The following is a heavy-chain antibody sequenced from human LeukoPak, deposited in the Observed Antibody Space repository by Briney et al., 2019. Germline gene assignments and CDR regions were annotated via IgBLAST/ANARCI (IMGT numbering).Heavy chain of an antibody. CDR3: ARDLSGVTGYTYGRGIDY. CDR2: IRSSGDST. V-gene: IGHV3-23*01. D-gene: IGHD5-18*01. CDR1: GFTFSSYG. J-gene: IGHJ4*02. Sequence: GGSLRLSCAASGFTFSSYGMSWVRQAPGKGLEWVSGIRSSGDSTYYADSVKGRFTISRDNSKNTLYLQMNSLRAEDTAVYYCARDLSGVTGYTYGRGIDYWGQGTLVTVSS.